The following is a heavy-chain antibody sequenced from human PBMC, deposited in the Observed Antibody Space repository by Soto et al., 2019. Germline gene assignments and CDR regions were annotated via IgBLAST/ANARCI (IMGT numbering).Heavy chain of an antibody. CDR1: GFTFSSYA. CDR3: AKDQDSSGYYGY. CDR2: ISGSGGST. V-gene: IGHV3-23*01. J-gene: IGHJ4*02. Sequence: LRLSCAASGFTFSSYAMSWVRQAPGKGLEWVSAISGSGGSTYYADSVKGRFTISRDNSKNTLYLQMNSLRAEDTAVYYCAKDQDSSGYYGYWGQGTLVTVSS. D-gene: IGHD3-22*01.